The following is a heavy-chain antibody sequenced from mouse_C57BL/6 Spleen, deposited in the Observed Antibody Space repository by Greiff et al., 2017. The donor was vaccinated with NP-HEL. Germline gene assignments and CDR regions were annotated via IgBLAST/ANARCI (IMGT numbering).Heavy chain of an antibody. D-gene: IGHD4-1*01. Sequence: VQLQQSGPELVKPGASVKISCKASGYAFSSSWMNWVKQRPGKGLEWIGRIYPGDGDTNYNGKFKGKATLTADKSSSTAYMQLSSLTSEDSAVYFCASNWENYFDYWGQGTTLTVSS. J-gene: IGHJ2*01. CDR2: IYPGDGDT. CDR3: ASNWENYFDY. V-gene: IGHV1-82*01. CDR1: GYAFSSSW.